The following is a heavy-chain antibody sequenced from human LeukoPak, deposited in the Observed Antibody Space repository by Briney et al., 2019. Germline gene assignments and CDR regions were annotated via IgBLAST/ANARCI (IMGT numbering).Heavy chain of an antibody. CDR2: IYYSGST. Sequence: SETLSLTCTVSGGSISSSSYYWGWIRQPPGKGLEWIGSIYYSGSTYYNPSLKSRVTISVDTSKNQFSLKLSSVTAADTAVYYCAGHLPPDYGDYLFDYWGQGTLVTVSS. J-gene: IGHJ4*02. D-gene: IGHD4-17*01. CDR3: AGHLPPDYGDYLFDY. V-gene: IGHV4-39*01. CDR1: GGSISSSSYY.